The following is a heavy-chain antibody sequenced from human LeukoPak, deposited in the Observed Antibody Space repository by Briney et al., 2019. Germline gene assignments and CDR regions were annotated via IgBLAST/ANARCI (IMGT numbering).Heavy chain of an antibody. D-gene: IGHD1-26*01. CDR3: ARHPDLVAASYYFDH. Sequence: SETLSLTRSVSGASISSYYWSWIRQPPGKGLEWIGYIHHSGGTNYNPSLKSRVTISVDMSKNQLSLKLSSVTAADTAVYYCARHPDLVAASYYFDHWGQGTLATVSS. CDR2: IHHSGGT. CDR1: GASISSYY. J-gene: IGHJ4*02. V-gene: IGHV4-59*08.